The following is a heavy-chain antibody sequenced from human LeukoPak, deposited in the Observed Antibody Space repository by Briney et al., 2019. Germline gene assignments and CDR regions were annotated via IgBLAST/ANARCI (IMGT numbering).Heavy chain of an antibody. CDR3: ARGGYYYDSSGYYARYYCYYMDV. Sequence: GASVKVSCKASGYTFTSYDINWVRQATGQGLEWMGWMNPNSGNTGYAQKFQGRVTMTRNTSISTAYMELSSLRSEDTAVYYCARGGYYYDSSGYYARYYCYYMDVWGKGTTVTVSS. J-gene: IGHJ6*03. V-gene: IGHV1-8*01. CDR1: GYTFTSYD. D-gene: IGHD3-22*01. CDR2: MNPNSGNT.